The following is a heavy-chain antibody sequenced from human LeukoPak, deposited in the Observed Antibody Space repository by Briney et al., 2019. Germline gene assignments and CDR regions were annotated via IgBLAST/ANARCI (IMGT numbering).Heavy chain of an antibody. CDR1: GFTVSSNY. J-gene: IGHJ4*02. Sequence: PGRSLRLSCAASGFTVSSNYISWVRQAPGKGLEWVSAIYSGGSTYHADSVKGRFTISRDNSKNTLYPQMNSVRAEDTAVYYCARGRPYSYGSGQFDYWGQGTLVTVSS. D-gene: IGHD3-10*01. CDR3: ARGRPYSYGSGQFDY. CDR2: IYSGGST. V-gene: IGHV3-53*01.